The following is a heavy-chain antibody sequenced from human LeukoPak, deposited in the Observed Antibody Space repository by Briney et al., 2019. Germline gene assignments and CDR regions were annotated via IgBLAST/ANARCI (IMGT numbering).Heavy chain of an antibody. V-gene: IGHV1-18*01. CDR2: IGPFNDHT. D-gene: IGHD3-9*01. CDR3: ARAIGYDRLTAFDS. Sequence: ASVKVSCKASGYKLNSYGISWVRQAPGQGLQWMGWIGPFNDHTNYAQNFQGRVTMTTDTSTSTAYMELKSLTSHDTAIYYCARAIGYDRLTAFDSWGQGTPVTVSS. J-gene: IGHJ4*02. CDR1: GYKLNSYG.